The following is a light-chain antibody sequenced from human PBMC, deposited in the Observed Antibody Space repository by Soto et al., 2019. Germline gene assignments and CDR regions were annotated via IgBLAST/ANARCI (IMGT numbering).Light chain of an antibody. CDR2: DAS. J-gene: IGKJ2*01. V-gene: IGKV3-11*01. Sequence: EIVLTQSPGTLSLSPGERATLSCRASQSVTSPFLAWYQQKPGQPPRLLIYDASNRATGIPARFSGSGSGTDFTLTISSLEPEDFAVYYCQQRSNWPPRYTFGQGTKLEIK. CDR1: QSVTSP. CDR3: QQRSNWPPRYT.